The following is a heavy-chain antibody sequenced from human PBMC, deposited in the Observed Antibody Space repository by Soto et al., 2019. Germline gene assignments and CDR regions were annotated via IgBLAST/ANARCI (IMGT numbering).Heavy chain of an antibody. V-gene: IGHV3-23*01. CDR1: GFTFSSYG. J-gene: IGHJ4*02. CDR2: ISGSGGST. D-gene: IGHD5-18*01. Sequence: EVQLLESGGGLVQPGGSLRLSCAASGFTFSSYGMRWVRQAPGKGLEWVSAISGSGGSTDYADFVKGRFTISRDNSKNTLSLQMNSLRVEDTAVYYCAKGRGYSDLFDYWGQGTLVTVSS. CDR3: AKGRGYSDLFDY.